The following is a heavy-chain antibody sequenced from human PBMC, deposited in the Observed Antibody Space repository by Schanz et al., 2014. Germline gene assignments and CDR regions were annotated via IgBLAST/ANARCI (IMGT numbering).Heavy chain of an antibody. CDR3: AGATYSSSWYGGSEYFQH. Sequence: QVQLVQSGAEVRKPGASVKVSCKASGYTFISYGIKWVRQAPGQGLEWMGWISAYNGNTNYAQKVQGRVTMTTDTSTSTAYMELRSLRSDDTAVYYCAGATYSSSWYGGSEYFQHWGQGTLVTVSS. CDR2: ISAYNGNT. V-gene: IGHV1-18*01. CDR1: GYTFISYG. D-gene: IGHD6-13*01. J-gene: IGHJ1*01.